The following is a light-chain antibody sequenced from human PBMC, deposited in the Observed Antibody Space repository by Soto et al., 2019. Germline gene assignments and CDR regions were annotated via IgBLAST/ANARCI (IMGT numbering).Light chain of an antibody. V-gene: IGKV3-15*01. CDR3: QQYNKWPLT. J-gene: IGKJ4*01. CDR1: QSVYTT. CDR2: SAS. Sequence: EIVMTQSPATLSVSPGERATLSCRASQSVYTTLAWYQQRPGQAPRLLIYSASTRATRIPARFSGSGSGTEFTLTISSLQSEDFAVYYCQQYNKWPLTFGGGTTVEIK.